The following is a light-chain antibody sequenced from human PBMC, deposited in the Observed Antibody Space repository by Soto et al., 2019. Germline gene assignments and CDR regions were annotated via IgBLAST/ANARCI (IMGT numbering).Light chain of an antibody. J-gene: IGLJ3*02. Sequence: QSALTQPASMSGSPGPSITISCTGTSSDVGAYDYVSWYQQHPGKAPKLIISEVSNRPSGVSDRFSGSKSANTASLTISGLQAEDEADYYCSSYTTDTTWVFGGGTKLTVL. CDR1: SSDVGAYDY. V-gene: IGLV2-14*01. CDR2: EVS. CDR3: SSYTTDTTWV.